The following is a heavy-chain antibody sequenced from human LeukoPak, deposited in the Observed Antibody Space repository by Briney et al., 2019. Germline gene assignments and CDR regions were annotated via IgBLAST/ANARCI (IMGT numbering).Heavy chain of an antibody. J-gene: IGHJ4*02. V-gene: IGHV3-7*01. D-gene: IGHD1-20*01. CDR1: GFTLSSYW. Sequence: GGSLRLSCAASGFTLSSYWMSWVRQAPGKGLAWVANIKQEGSEKYYVDSVKGRFTISRDNAKNSLYLQMNSLRAEDTAVYYCARTVPYNWNSKFRYFDYWGQGTLVTVSS. CDR2: IKQEGSEK. CDR3: ARTVPYNWNSKFRYFDY.